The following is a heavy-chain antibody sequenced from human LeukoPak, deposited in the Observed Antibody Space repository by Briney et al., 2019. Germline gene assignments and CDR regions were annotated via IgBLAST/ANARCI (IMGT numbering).Heavy chain of an antibody. D-gene: IGHD3-10*01. Sequence: TETLSLTCAVYGGSFSGYYWSWIRQRPGKGLEWIGEINHSGSTNYNPSLKSRVTISVDTSKNQFSLKLSSVTAADTAVYYCARGGRITMVRGGHPYYFDYWGQGTLVTVSS. CDR3: ARGGRITMVRGGHPYYFDY. CDR2: INHSGST. V-gene: IGHV4-34*01. CDR1: GGSFSGYY. J-gene: IGHJ4*02.